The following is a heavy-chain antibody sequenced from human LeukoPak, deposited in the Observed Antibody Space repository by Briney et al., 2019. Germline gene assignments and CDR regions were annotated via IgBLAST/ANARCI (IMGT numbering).Heavy chain of an antibody. CDR2: IIPIFGTA. V-gene: IGHV1-69*05. Sequence: ASVTVSFTASGGTFTSYAISWVRQAPGQGLEWMGGIIPIFGTANYSQKFQGRVTITTDESTSTAYMELSSLRSEYTAGYYCSRGYCSSTSCYIGGGFDPWGQGTLVTVSS. CDR1: GGTFTSYA. D-gene: IGHD2-2*02. CDR3: SRGYCSSTSCYIGGGFDP. J-gene: IGHJ5*02.